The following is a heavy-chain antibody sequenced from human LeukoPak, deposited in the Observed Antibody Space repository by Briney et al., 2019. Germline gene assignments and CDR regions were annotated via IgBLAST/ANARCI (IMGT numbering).Heavy chain of an antibody. Sequence: SGPTLVKPTQTLTLTCTFSGFSLSTRGVGVGWIRQPPGKALEWLALIYWNDDNRYSPSLKSRLTITKDTSKNQVVLTMTNMDPVDAARYYCAHGSGWLYDYWGQGTLVTVSS. V-gene: IGHV2-5*01. J-gene: IGHJ4*02. CDR2: IYWNDDN. CDR1: GFSLSTRGVG. D-gene: IGHD6-19*01. CDR3: AHGSGWLYDY.